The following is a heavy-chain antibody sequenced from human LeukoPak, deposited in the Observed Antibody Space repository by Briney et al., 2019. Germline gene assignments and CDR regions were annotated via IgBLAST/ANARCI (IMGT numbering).Heavy chain of an antibody. J-gene: IGHJ4*02. V-gene: IGHV1-46*01. CDR2: INPSGGST. Sequence: ASVKVSCKASGYTFTSYYMHWVRQAPGQGLEWMGIINPSGGSTSYAQKFQGRVTITADESTSTAYMELSSLRSEDTAVYYCARSTSAAMGDYWGQGTLVTVSS. CDR1: GYTFTSYY. CDR3: ARSTSAAMGDY. D-gene: IGHD2-2*01.